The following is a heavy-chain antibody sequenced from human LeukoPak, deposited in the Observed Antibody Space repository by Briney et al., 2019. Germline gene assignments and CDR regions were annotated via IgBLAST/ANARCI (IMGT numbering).Heavy chain of an antibody. Sequence: PGGSLRLSCAASGFTFSSYAMHWVRQAPGKGLEWVAVISYDGSNKYYADSVKGRFTISRDNSKNTLYLQMNSLRAEDTAVYYCARDGSIAAAGTAPNAFDYWGQGTLVTVSS. J-gene: IGHJ4*02. CDR3: ARDGSIAAAGTAPNAFDY. CDR2: ISYDGSNK. D-gene: IGHD6-13*01. V-gene: IGHV3-30-3*01. CDR1: GFTFSSYA.